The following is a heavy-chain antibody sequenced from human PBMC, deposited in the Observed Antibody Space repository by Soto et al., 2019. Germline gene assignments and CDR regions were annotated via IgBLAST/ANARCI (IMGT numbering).Heavy chain of an antibody. CDR2: ISYDGSDK. J-gene: IGHJ6*02. V-gene: IGHV3-30-3*01. Sequence: GGSLRLSCVASGFSFSSQAMHWVRQAPGKGLEWVAVISYDGSDKYYADSVKGRFTISRDNSKNTLYLQMNSLRAEDTAVYYCARDLRNYYYGMEVWGQGTTVTVSS. CDR1: GFSFSSQA. CDR3: ARDLRNYYYGMEV.